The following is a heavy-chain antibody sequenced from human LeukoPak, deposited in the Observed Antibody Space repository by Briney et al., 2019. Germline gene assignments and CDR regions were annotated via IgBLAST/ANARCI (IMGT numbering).Heavy chain of an antibody. CDR1: GGSIGNFY. V-gene: IGHV4-59*01. J-gene: IGHJ3*02. D-gene: IGHD3-3*01. CDR2: IYYSGST. Sequence: NSSETLSRACTVSGGSIGNFYWNWIRQPARKGLEWIGYIYYSGSTNYNPSLKSRVTISVDTSKNQFSLKLSSVTAADTAVYYCARDRYYDFWSGYSSGDAFDIWGQGTMVTVSS. CDR3: ARDRYYDFWSGYSSGDAFDI.